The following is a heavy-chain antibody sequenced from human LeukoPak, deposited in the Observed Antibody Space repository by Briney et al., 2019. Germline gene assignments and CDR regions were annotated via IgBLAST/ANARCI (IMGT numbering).Heavy chain of an antibody. D-gene: IGHD2-15*01. J-gene: IGHJ4*02. Sequence: ASVKVSCKASGYTFTSYYMHWVRQAPGQGLEWMGWMNPNSGNTGFAQKFQDRVTMTRNTSISTAYMELSSLRSEDTAVYYCARGPGLRCSGGSCYFDYWGQGTLVTVSS. CDR2: MNPNSGNT. CDR3: ARGPGLRCSGGSCYFDY. CDR1: GYTFTSYY. V-gene: IGHV1-8*02.